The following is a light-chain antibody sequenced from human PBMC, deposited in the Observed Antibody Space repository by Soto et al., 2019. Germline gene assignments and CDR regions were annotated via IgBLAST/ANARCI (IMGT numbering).Light chain of an antibody. CDR1: QDINSW. V-gene: IGKV1-12*01. Sequence: DIQMTQSPSSVSASVGDRVTITCRASQDINSWLTWYQQKPGKAPKVLIYIASRLQPGVPSRFSGRGSGTDFSLTISNLQPEDVATYFCQQSKSFPLTFGGGTKVEIK. CDR2: IAS. CDR3: QQSKSFPLT. J-gene: IGKJ4*01.